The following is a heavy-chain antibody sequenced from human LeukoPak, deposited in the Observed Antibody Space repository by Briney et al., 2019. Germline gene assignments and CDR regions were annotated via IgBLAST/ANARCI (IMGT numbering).Heavy chain of an antibody. V-gene: IGHV4-59*08. Sequence: SETLSLTCTVSGGSISSYYWSWVRQPPGKGLEWIGCIYYSGSTNYNPSLKSRVTISVDTSKNQFSLKLSSVTAADTAVYYCARHVFSSSRIDYWGQGTLVTVSS. CDR3: ARHVFSSSRIDY. J-gene: IGHJ4*02. D-gene: IGHD6-6*01. CDR1: GGSISSYY. CDR2: IYYSGST.